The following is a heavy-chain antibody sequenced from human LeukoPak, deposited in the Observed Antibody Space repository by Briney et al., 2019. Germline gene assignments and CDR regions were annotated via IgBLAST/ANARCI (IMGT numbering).Heavy chain of an antibody. D-gene: IGHD1-14*01. CDR1: GKIFTSYH. Sequence: SVKVSCKASGKIFTSYHTQWVRQAPGQGLEWMGGIIPIFGTANYAQKFQGRVTITADESTSTAYMELSSLRSEDTAVYYCARDRTFYGMDVWGQGTTVTVSS. CDR2: IIPIFGTA. CDR3: ARDRTFYGMDV. J-gene: IGHJ6*02. V-gene: IGHV1-69*13.